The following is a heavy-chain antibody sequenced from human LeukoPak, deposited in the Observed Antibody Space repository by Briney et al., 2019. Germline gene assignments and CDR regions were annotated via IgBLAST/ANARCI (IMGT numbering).Heavy chain of an antibody. J-gene: IGHJ3*02. Sequence: GASVKVSCKASGYTFTTYGITWVRQAPGQGLEWMGWMNPNSGNTGYAQKFQGRVTITRNTSISTAYMELSSLRSEDAAVYYCARTRGVGDFWSGYYLDAFDIWGQGTMVTVSS. V-gene: IGHV1-8*03. CDR1: GYTFTTYG. CDR3: ARTRGVGDFWSGYYLDAFDI. D-gene: IGHD3-3*01. CDR2: MNPNSGNT.